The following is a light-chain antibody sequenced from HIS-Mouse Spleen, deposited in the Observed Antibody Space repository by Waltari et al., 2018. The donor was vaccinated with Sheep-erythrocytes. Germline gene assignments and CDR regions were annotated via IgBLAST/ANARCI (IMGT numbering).Light chain of an antibody. J-gene: IGLJ2*01. V-gene: IGLV3-1*01. Sequence: SYELTQPPSVSVSPGQTASITCSGDKLGDKYACWYQQKPGHSPVLVIYQDSKRPSGIPERFSGSNSGNTATLTISGTQAMDEADYYCQAWVSSTVVFGGGTKLTVL. CDR3: QAWVSSTVV. CDR1: KLGDKY. CDR2: QDS.